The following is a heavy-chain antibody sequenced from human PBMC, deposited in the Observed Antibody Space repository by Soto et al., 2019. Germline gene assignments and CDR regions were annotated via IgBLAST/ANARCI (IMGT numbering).Heavy chain of an antibody. Sequence: PGGSLRLSCISSGFTFRTYTMNWVRQAPGKGLEWVSGIRGFSPYTFYAESVKGRFTISRDNAKNSLYLQMNSLRAEDTAVYYCARDRGYDAHDYYYNAMDVWAQGTTVTVS. CDR1: GFTFRTYT. CDR2: IRGFSPYT. CDR3: ARDRGYDAHDYYYNAMDV. D-gene: IGHD2-15*01. J-gene: IGHJ6*02. V-gene: IGHV3-21*01.